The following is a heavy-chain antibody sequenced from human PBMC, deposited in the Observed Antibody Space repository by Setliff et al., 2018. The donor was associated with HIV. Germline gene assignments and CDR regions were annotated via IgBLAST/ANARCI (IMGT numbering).Heavy chain of an antibody. CDR1: GLIFSSYW. J-gene: IGHJ4*02. Sequence: GGSLRLSCAASGLIFSSYWMSWVRQAPGKGLEWVANIKQDGSEKYYVDSVKGRFTISRDNAKNSLYLQMNNLRAEDTAVYYCATDRGTYWGQGTLVTVSS. CDR3: ATDRGTY. CDR2: IKQDGSEK. V-gene: IGHV3-7*03. D-gene: IGHD1-7*01.